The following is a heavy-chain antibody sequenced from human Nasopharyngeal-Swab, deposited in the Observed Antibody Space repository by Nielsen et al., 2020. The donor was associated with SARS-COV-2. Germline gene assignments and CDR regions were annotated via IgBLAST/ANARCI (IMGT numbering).Heavy chain of an antibody. Sequence: SETLSLTCTVSGGSISSNYWSWIRQPPGKGLEWIGEINHSGSTNYNPSLKSRVTISVDTSKNQFSLKLSSVTAADTAVYYCARAGIAAAGYYYYGMDVWGQGTTVTVSS. D-gene: IGHD6-13*01. CDR2: INHSGST. CDR3: ARAGIAAAGYYYYGMDV. CDR1: GGSISSNY. J-gene: IGHJ6*02. V-gene: IGHV4-34*01.